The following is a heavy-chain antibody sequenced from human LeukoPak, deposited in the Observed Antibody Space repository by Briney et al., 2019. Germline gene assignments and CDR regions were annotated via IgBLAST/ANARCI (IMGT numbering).Heavy chain of an antibody. V-gene: IGHV3-21*01. CDR1: GFTFSSYS. J-gene: IGHJ4*02. D-gene: IGHD4-17*01. CDR2: ISSSSSYI. CDR3: ARDQRDYGDYNFDY. Sequence: GGSLRLSCAASGFTFSSYSMNWVRQAPGKGLEWVSSISSSSSYIYYADSVKGRFTISRDNAKNSPYLQMNSLRAEDTAVYYCARDQRDYGDYNFDYWGQGTLVTVSS.